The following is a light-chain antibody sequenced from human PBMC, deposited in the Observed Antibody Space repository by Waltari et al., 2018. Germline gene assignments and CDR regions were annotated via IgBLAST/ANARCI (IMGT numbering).Light chain of an antibody. CDR3: QQYYNTPPT. CDR2: WAS. CDR1: QSVSDHVNNKNY. Sequence: DIVMTQSPDSLTVSPGERATINCRSSQSVSDHVNNKNYLAWYRQKPGQPPKLPISWASTREFGVPDRFSGSGSGTEFTLTISSLQPEDVAVYYCQQYYNTPPTFDQGTKVEIK. J-gene: IGKJ1*01. V-gene: IGKV4-1*01.